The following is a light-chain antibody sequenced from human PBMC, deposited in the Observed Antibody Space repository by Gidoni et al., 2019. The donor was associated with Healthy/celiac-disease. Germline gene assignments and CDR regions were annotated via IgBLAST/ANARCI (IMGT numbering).Light chain of an antibody. V-gene: IGKV3-15*01. J-gene: IGKJ4*01. CDR3: QQYSNWPPFT. CDR2: GAS. CDR1: ETIDYK. Sequence: ETVLTQSPVILSVSSGERAALSCRASETIDYKLAWYQQKPGQAPRLLIYGASIRATGVPDRFRGSGSGTEFTLTISSLQSEDFAFYYCQQYSNWPPFTFGGGTKVEMK.